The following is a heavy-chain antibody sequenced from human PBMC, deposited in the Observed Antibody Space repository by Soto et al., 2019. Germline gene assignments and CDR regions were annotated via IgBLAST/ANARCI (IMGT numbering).Heavy chain of an antibody. V-gene: IGHV4-4*02. CDR1: GGSISSSNW. J-gene: IGHJ6*02. CDR2: IYHSGST. D-gene: IGHD2-2*01. Sequence: QVQLQESGPGLVKPSGTLSLTCAVSGGSISSSNWWSWVRQPPGKGLEWIGEIYHSGSTNYNPSRKRRVTVSVDQSKTQFSPKLSSVTAADTAVYYCARGRCSSTSCYYYYYGMDVWGQGTTVTVSS. CDR3: ARGRCSSTSCYYYYYGMDV.